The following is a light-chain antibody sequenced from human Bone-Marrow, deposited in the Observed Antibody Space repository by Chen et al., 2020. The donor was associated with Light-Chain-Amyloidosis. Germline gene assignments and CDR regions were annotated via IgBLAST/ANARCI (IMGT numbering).Light chain of an antibody. Sequence: VLTHPPSASVTPARTVTISCPGSSSNIGSNYVYWYQQLPGTAPKLLIYRNKQRPSGVPDRFSGSKSGTSASLAISGLRSEDEADYYCAAWDDSLSGPVFGGGTKVIVL. V-gene: IGLV1-47*01. J-gene: IGLJ2*01. CDR2: RNK. CDR1: SSNIGSNY. CDR3: AAWDDSLSGPV.